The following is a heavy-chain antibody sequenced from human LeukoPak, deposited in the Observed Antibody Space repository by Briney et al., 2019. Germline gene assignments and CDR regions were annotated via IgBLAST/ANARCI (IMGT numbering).Heavy chain of an antibody. CDR3: AREIHRRVERWSIGY. J-gene: IGHJ4*02. Sequence: GGSLRLSCAASGFTFSSYAMHWVRQAPGKGLEWVAVISYDGSNKYYADSVKGRFTISRDNSKNTLYLQMSSLRAEDTAVYYCAREIHRRVERWSIGYWGQGTLVTVSS. V-gene: IGHV3-30-3*01. CDR2: ISYDGSNK. D-gene: IGHD1-1*01. CDR1: GFTFSSYA.